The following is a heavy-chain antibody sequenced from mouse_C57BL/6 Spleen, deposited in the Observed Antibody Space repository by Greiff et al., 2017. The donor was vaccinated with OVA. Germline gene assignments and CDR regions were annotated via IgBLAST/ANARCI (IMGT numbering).Heavy chain of an antibody. CDR1: GFTFSDYG. CDR3: ARPGGYLAWFAY. D-gene: IGHD2-3*01. Sequence: EVKLVASGGGLVKPGGSLKLSCAASGFTFSDYGMHWVRQAPEKGLEWVAYISSGSSTIYYADTVKGRFTISRDNAKNTLFLQMTSLRSEDTAMYYCARPGGYLAWFAYWGQGTLVTVSA. CDR2: ISSGSSTI. J-gene: IGHJ3*01. V-gene: IGHV5-17*01.